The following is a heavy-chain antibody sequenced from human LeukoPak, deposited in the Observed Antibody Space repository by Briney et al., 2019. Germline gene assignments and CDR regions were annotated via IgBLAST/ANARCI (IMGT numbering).Heavy chain of an antibody. CDR3: ARPYYYDSRIDP. CDR1: GGSVSSGDYY. J-gene: IGHJ5*02. D-gene: IGHD3-22*01. V-gene: IGHV4-30-4*01. CDR2: MYYSGST. Sequence: SQTLSLTCTVSGGSVSSGDYYGSWIHQPPEKRLEWVAYMYYSGSTYYNPSLKSRVTMSADTSKNQLSLKLSSVTAADTAVYYCARPYYYDSRIDPWGQGILVTVSS.